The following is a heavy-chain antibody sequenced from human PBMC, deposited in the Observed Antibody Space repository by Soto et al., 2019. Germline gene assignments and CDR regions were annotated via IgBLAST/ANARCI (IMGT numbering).Heavy chain of an antibody. CDR1: GFTFSNYA. CDR2: ISSNGITT. Sequence: QLLESGGGLVQPGGSLRLSCAASGFTFSNYAMSWVRQAPGKGLEWVSHISSNGITTYYSDSVKGRFTISRDNSKDTVSLQMNTLRADDAAVYYCANSIPARFDPRGQGTLVTVSS. D-gene: IGHD2-21*01. CDR3: ANSIPARFDP. J-gene: IGHJ5*02. V-gene: IGHV3-23*01.